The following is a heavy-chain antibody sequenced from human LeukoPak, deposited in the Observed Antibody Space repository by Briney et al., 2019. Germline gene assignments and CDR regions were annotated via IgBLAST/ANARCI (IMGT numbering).Heavy chain of an antibody. CDR2: INHSGST. CDR3: ARDNIVVVPAARSHWFDP. CDR1: GGSFSGYY. Sequence: PSETLSLTCAVYGGSFSGYYWSWIRQPPGKGLEWIGEINHSGSTNYNPSLKSRVTISVDTSKNQFSLKLSSVTAADTAVYYCARDNIVVVPAARSHWFDPWGQGTLVTVSS. D-gene: IGHD2-2*01. V-gene: IGHV4-34*01. J-gene: IGHJ5*02.